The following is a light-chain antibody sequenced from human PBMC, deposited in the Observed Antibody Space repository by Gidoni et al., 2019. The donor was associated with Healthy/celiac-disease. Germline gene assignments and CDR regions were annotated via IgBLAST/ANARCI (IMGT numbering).Light chain of an antibody. J-gene: IGKJ2*01. CDR2: AAS. CDR3: QQSYSTPQYT. V-gene: IGKV1-39*01. Sequence: DIQLTQSPSSLSASVGDRVTITCRASQSISSYLNWYQQKPGQAPQLLIYAASSLQSGVPSRFSSSGSGTEYTLTISSLQPEDFATYYCQQSYSTPQYTFGQGTKLEIK. CDR1: QSISSY.